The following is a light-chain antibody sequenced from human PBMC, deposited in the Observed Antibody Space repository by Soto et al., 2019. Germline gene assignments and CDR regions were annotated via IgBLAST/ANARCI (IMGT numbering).Light chain of an antibody. CDR3: SSYTSTTTLV. J-gene: IGLJ3*02. CDR1: SRDVGGYSY. Sequence: QSALTQPASVSGSPGQSITISCTGTSRDVGGYSYVSWYQLHPGKVPKLMIYDVSNRPSGVSNRFSGSKSGNTASLTISGLQAEDEGDYYCSSYTSTTTLVFGGGTKLTVL. CDR2: DVS. V-gene: IGLV2-14*03.